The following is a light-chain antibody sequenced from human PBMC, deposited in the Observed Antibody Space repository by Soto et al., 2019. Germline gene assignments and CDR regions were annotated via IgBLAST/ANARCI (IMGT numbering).Light chain of an antibody. CDR2: DVN. J-gene: IGLJ2*01. CDR3: CSEAGSYTLV. CDR1: SSDVGGYNY. V-gene: IGLV2-11*01. Sequence: QSALTQPRPVSGSPGQSVTISCTGTSSDVGGYNYVSWYQQHPGKGPKLIIYDVNKRPSGVPDRFSGSKSGNTASLTISGLQAEDEADYHCCSEAGSYTLVFGGGTKLTVL.